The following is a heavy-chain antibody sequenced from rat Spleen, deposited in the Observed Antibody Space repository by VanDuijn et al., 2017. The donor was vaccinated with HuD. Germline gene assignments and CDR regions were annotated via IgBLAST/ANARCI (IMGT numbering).Heavy chain of an antibody. CDR2: ISSGGRNT. CDR1: GFNFNDYW. Sequence: KLVESGGGLVQPGRSLKLSCAASGFNFNDYWMGWVRQAPTKGLEWVASISSGGRNTYYRDSVKGRFTISRDNAKNALYLQMNSLRSDDTATYYCTRGGNYDFDYWGQGVMVTVSS. J-gene: IGHJ2*01. V-gene: IGHV5-25*01. CDR3: TRGGNYDFDY. D-gene: IGHD1-10*01.